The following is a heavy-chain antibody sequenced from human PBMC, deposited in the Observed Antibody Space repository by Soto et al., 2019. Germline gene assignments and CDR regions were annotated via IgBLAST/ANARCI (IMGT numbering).Heavy chain of an antibody. CDR2: VYSNGNT. D-gene: IGHD3-10*01. J-gene: IGHJ4*02. CDR3: ARASYFRPSGSYYFVS. Sequence: QVQLQESGPGLVKPSQTLSLTCTVSDDSLTTNKYAWTWIRQNPEKGMEWIGYVYSNGNTRSSPSLQGRVFMSVDTSKSHFSLRLSSVTAANTAVYFCARASYFRPSGSYYFVSWGQGTLVTVSS. CDR1: DDSLTTNKYA. V-gene: IGHV4-31*03.